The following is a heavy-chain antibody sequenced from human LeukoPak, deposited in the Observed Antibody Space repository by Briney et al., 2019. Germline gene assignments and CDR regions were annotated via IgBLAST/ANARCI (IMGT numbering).Heavy chain of an antibody. CDR1: GFTFSSYS. CDR2: ISSSSRYI. V-gene: IGHV3-21*01. D-gene: IGHD6-13*01. J-gene: IGHJ3*02. CDR3: ARAQEYSSSWYDAFDI. Sequence: GGSLRLSCAASGFTFSSYSMNWVRQAPGKGLEWVSSISSSSRYIYYADSVKGRFTISRDNAKNSLYLQMNSLRAEDTAVYYCARAQEYSSSWYDAFDIWGQGTMVTVSS.